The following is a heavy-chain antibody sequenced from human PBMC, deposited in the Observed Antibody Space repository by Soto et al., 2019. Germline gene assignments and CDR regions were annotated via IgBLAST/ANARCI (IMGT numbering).Heavy chain of an antibody. D-gene: IGHD3-22*01. CDR3: ARQIYDSDTGPNFQYYFDS. Sequence: GESLKISCKSYGHSFSGLSTHWIGWVRQMPGKGLEWMAIIYPGDSDTRYSPSFQGQVTISVTKSITTVFLQWSSLRASDTAMYYCARQIYDSDTGPNFQYYFDSWGQGIPVTVSS. J-gene: IGHJ4*02. CDR1: GHSFSGLSTHW. CDR2: IYPGDSDT. V-gene: IGHV5-51*01.